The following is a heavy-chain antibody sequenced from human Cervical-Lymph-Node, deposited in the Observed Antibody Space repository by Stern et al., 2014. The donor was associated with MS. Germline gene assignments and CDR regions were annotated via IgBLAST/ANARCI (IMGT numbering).Heavy chain of an antibody. CDR3: ARGYYGGDPTDYYFDY. D-gene: IGHD4-23*01. Sequence: AQLVESGAEVKKPGSSVKVSCKASGGTFSSYAISWVRQAPGQGLEWMGGIIPIFGTANYAQKFQGRVTITADESTSTAYMELSSLRSEDTAVYYCARGYYGGDPTDYYFDYWGQGTLVTVSS. CDR1: GGTFSSYA. V-gene: IGHV1-69*01. J-gene: IGHJ4*02. CDR2: IIPIFGTA.